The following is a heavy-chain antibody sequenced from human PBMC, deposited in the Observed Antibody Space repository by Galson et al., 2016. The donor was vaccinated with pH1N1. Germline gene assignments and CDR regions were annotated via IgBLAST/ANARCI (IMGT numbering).Heavy chain of an antibody. Sequence: TLSLTCSVSSGSINRDTDYWNWIREPAGKGLEWIGRVSGTGSTNYNPSLKSRVTISIDTSNNQFSLKMASVTAADTAVYFCARARPTWDLLADAFDIWGQGTVVTVSS. CDR2: VSGTGST. J-gene: IGHJ3*02. CDR3: ARARPTWDLLADAFDI. D-gene: IGHD1-26*01. V-gene: IGHV4-61*02. CDR1: SGSINRDTDY.